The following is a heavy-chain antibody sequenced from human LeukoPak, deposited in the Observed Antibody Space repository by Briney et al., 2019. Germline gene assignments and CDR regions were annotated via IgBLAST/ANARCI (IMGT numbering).Heavy chain of an antibody. CDR2: ISGSGGTT. V-gene: IGHV3-23*01. J-gene: IGHJ4*02. CDR1: GFTFSSYA. Sequence: PGGSLRLSCAASGFTFSSYAMSWVRQAPGKGLEWVSAISGSGGTTYYADSVKGRFTMSRDNSKNTLYLQMNSLRVEDTALYYCAKLAGPTVTADYWGQGTLVTVSS. D-gene: IGHD4-17*01. CDR3: AKLAGPTVTADY.